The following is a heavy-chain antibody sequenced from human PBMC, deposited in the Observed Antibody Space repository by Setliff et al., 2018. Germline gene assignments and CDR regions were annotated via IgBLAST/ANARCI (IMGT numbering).Heavy chain of an antibody. D-gene: IGHD6-6*01. CDR3: ARQTGEQLVDY. Sequence: SETLSLTCTVSGGSISSSSYYWGWIRQPPGKGLEWIGSIYHSGSTYYNPSLKSRVTISVDTSKKQFSLKLSSVTAADTAVYYCARQTGEQLVDYWGQGTLVTVSS. V-gene: IGHV4-39*01. CDR1: GGSISSSSYY. J-gene: IGHJ4*02. CDR2: IYHSGST.